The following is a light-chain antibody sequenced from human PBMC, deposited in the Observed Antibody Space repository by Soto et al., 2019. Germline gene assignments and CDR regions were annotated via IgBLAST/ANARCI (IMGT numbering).Light chain of an antibody. CDR2: KAS. V-gene: IGKV1-5*03. J-gene: IGKJ1*01. CDR3: QQYNSYLWT. Sequence: DVEVTQSPSPLSSSVGDRATLTCRASQSISSWLAWYQQKPGKAPKLLIYKASSLESGVPSRFSGSGSETEFTLTISSLQPDDFATYYCQQYNSYLWTFGQGTKVDI. CDR1: QSISSW.